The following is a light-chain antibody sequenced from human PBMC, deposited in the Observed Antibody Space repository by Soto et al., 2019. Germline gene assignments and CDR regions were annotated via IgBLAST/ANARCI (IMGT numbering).Light chain of an antibody. V-gene: IGKV3-20*01. CDR1: PGLGSKN. CDR3: QQYGYSWT. Sequence: EVVWTQSPGTRSFSAVERATLSCRASPGLGSKNVAWCQQKPGQSPRLLSFDAASRATGIPDRFSGSESGTQSSLATTRVEPEDAAVYFCQQYGYSWTFGQGTTVDIK. J-gene: IGKJ1*01. CDR2: DAA.